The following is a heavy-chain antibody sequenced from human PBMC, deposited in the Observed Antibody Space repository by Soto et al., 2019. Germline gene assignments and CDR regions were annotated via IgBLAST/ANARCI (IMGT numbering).Heavy chain of an antibody. Sequence: GGSLRLSCAASGFTFSSYSMNWVRQAPGKGLEWVSYISSSSSTIYYADSVKGRFTISRDNAKNSLDLQMNSLRAEDTAVYYCARDPIPRSIAVAVRGDYFDYWGQGTLVTVSS. CDR3: ARDPIPRSIAVAVRGDYFDY. J-gene: IGHJ4*02. CDR1: GFTFSSYS. V-gene: IGHV3-48*01. D-gene: IGHD6-19*01. CDR2: ISSSSSTI.